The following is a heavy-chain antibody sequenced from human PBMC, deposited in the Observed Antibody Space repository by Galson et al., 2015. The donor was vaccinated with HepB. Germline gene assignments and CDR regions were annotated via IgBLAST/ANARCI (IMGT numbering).Heavy chain of an antibody. CDR2: ISYDGSNK. Sequence: SLRLSCAASGFTFSSYAMHWVRQAPGKGLEWVAVISYDGSNKYYADSVKGRFTISRDNSKNTLYLQMNSLRAEDAAVYYCARDGHTAMVPYYYYYGMDVWGQGTTVTVSS. CDR1: GFTFSSYA. V-gene: IGHV3-30-3*01. CDR3: ARDGHTAMVPYYYYYGMDV. D-gene: IGHD5-18*01. J-gene: IGHJ6*02.